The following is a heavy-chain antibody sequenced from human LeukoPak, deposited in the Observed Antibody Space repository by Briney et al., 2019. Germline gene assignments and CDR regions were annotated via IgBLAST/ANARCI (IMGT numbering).Heavy chain of an antibody. Sequence: PGGSLRLSCAASGSLFSNTAMNWARQSPGRGLEWVSAISGGGERAFYADSVKGRFTISRDNSKNILYLQMNSLTADDTAIYYCGKDGGQYSSGPEFDPRGQGALVTVSS. V-gene: IGHV3-23*01. CDR2: ISGGGERA. D-gene: IGHD6-19*01. J-gene: IGHJ5*02. CDR1: GSLFSNTA. CDR3: GKDGGQYSSGPEFDP.